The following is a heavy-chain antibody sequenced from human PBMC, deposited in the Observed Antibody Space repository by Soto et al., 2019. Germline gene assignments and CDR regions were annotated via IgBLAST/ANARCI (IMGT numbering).Heavy chain of an antibody. J-gene: IGHJ4*02. CDR3: ARDQVFEDPSGNLAGY. Sequence: GASVKVSCKTSGYTFTSHGTNWVRQAPGQALEWMGWISTYNGSTKYAQKLQGRVTMTTDTPTSTAHMDLRSIGSDDTAVYYCARDQVFEDPSGNLAGYWGQGTLVTAPQ. CDR2: ISTYNGST. CDR1: GYTFTSHG. D-gene: IGHD5-12*01. V-gene: IGHV1-18*01.